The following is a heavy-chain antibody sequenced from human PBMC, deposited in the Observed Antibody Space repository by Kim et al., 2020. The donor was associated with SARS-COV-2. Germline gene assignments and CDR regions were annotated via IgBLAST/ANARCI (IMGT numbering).Heavy chain of an antibody. CDR3: AKAPGVTVTTPIDY. Sequence: GGSLRLSCAASGFTFRSNAMNWVRQAPGKGLEWVSVISPGSGGTYYADSVKGRFTISRDNSKNTLYLQMNSLRAEDTALYYCAKAPGVTVTTPIDYWGQGTLGTVSS. V-gene: IGHV3-23*01. J-gene: IGHJ4*02. D-gene: IGHD4-4*01. CDR1: GFTFRSNA. CDR2: ISPGSGGT.